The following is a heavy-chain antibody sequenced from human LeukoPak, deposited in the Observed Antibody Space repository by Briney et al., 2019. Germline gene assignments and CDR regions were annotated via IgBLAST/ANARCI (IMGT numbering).Heavy chain of an antibody. J-gene: IGHJ4*02. CDR2: INPNSGGT. CDR3: AIDPGYSSPRGDY. Sequence: ASVKVSCKASGYTFTDYFMHWVRQAPGQGLEWMGWINPNSGGTHYAQKFQGRVTMTRDTSISTAYMELSRLRSDDTAVYYCAIDPGYSSPRGDYWGQGTLVTVSS. D-gene: IGHD5-18*01. CDR1: GYTFTDYF. V-gene: IGHV1-2*02.